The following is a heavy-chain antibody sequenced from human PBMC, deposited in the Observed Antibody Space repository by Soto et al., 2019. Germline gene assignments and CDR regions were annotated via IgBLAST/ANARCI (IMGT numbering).Heavy chain of an antibody. V-gene: IGHV3-7*01. CDR2: INQDGGEK. Sequence: GGSLRLSCAASGFTYTSYWMTWVRQTPGLGLEWVASINQDGGEKYYVDSVKGRFTISRDNAKNSLYLHMTSLRAEDPAVYYSSRDPPLGYRDYADYWGQGALVTVSS. D-gene: IGHD5-18*01. CDR3: SRDPPLGYRDYADY. J-gene: IGHJ4*02. CDR1: GFTYTSYW.